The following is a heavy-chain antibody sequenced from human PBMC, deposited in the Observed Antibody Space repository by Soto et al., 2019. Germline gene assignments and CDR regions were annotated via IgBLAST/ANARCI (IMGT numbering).Heavy chain of an antibody. CDR3: ARDRRNDFWSGYPNPVY. D-gene: IGHD3-3*01. CDR1: GFTFSSYS. Sequence: GGSLRLSCAASGFTFSSYSMNWVRQAPGKGLEWVSYISSSSSTIYYADSVKGRFTISRDNAKNSLYLQMNSLRDEDTAVYYCARDRRNDFWSGYPNPVYWGQGTLVTVSS. V-gene: IGHV3-48*02. J-gene: IGHJ4*02. CDR2: ISSSSSTI.